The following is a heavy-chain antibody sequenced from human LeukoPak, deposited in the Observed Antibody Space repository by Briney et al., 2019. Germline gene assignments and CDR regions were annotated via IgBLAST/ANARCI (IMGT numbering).Heavy chain of an antibody. J-gene: IGHJ3*02. CDR3: ARGSITMIVPPRRGAFDT. Sequence: GESLKISCKGSGYSFTSYWIGWVRQMPGKGLEWMGIIYPGDSDTRYSPSFQGQVTISADKSISTAYLQWSSLKASDTAMYYCARGSITMIVPPRRGAFDTWGQGTMVTVSS. D-gene: IGHD3-22*01. CDR1: GYSFTSYW. V-gene: IGHV5-51*01. CDR2: IYPGDSDT.